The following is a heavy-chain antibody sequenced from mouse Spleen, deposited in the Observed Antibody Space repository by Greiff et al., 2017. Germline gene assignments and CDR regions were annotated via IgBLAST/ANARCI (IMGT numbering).Heavy chain of an antibody. CDR2: INYDGSST. CDR1: GFTFSDYY. J-gene: IGHJ2*01. CDR3: ARDHDYFDY. V-gene: IGHV5-16*01. Sequence: EVKLVESEGGLVQPGSSMKLSCTASGFTFSDYYMAWVRQVPEKGLEWVANINYDGSSTYYLDSLKSRFIISRDNAKNILYLQMSSLKSEDTATYYCARDHDYFDYWGQGTTLTVSS.